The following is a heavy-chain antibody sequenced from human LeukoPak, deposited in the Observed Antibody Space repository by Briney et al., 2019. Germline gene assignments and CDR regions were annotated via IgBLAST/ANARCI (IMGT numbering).Heavy chain of an antibody. CDR3: ARDRSGYSEYYFDY. V-gene: IGHV4-4*07. CDR1: GGSTNTYC. CDR2: IYPSGST. D-gene: IGHD5-12*01. J-gene: IGHJ4*02. Sequence: SETLSLTCTVSGGSTNTYCWSWIRQPADQGLDWIGRIYPSGSTYYNPSLKSRITISIDKSKNQFSLRLTSVTAADTAVYYCARDRSGYSEYYFDYWGQGSLVTVSS.